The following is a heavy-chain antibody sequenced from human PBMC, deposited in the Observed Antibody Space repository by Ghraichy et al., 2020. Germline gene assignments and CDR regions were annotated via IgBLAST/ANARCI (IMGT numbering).Heavy chain of an antibody. CDR1: GFTFSSYS. D-gene: IGHD3-10*01. Sequence: GESLNISCAAPGFTFSSYSMNWVRQAPGKGLEWVSYISSSSSTIYYADSVKGRVTISRDNAKNSLYLQMSSLRDEDTAVYYCARDGEERTQASNWFDRWGQGTLVTVSS. CDR3: ARDGEERTQASNWFDR. J-gene: IGHJ5*02. CDR2: ISSSSSTI. V-gene: IGHV3-48*02.